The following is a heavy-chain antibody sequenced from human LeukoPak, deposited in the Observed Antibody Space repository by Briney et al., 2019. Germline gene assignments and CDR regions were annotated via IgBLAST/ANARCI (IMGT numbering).Heavy chain of an antibody. CDR2: ISGSGGS. CDR1: GFSFSSYA. CDR3: AKVGELRYFEWSPDY. Sequence: GGSLRLSCAASGFSFSSYAMSWVRQAPGKGLEWVSAISGSGGSNADSVKGRFTIFRDNSKNTLFLQMHSLRGDDTAIYYCAKVGELRYFEWSPDYWGQGILLTVSS. D-gene: IGHD3-9*01. J-gene: IGHJ4*02. V-gene: IGHV3-23*01.